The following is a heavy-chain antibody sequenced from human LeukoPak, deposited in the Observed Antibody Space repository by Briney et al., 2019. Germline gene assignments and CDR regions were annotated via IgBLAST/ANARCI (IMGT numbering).Heavy chain of an antibody. CDR1: GGSISSASYY. CDR2: IYISGST. V-gene: IGHV4-61*02. CDR3: ARGGGDRNWFDP. J-gene: IGHJ5*02. D-gene: IGHD2-21*02. Sequence: SETLSLTCTVSGGSISSASYYWSWIRQRAGKGLEWIGRIYISGSTNYNPSLKSRVTISLDTSKNQFSLKLSSVTAADTAVYYCARGGGDRNWFDPWGHGTLVTVSS.